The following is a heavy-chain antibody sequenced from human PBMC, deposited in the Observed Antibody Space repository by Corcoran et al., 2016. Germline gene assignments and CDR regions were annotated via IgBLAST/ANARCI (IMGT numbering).Heavy chain of an antibody. CDR2: INAGNGNT. D-gene: IGHD3-10*01. V-gene: IGHV1-3*01. J-gene: IGHJ6*04. Sequence: QVQLVQSGAEVKKPGASVKVSCKASGYTFTSYAMHWVRQAPGQRLEWMGWINAGNGNTKYSQKFQGRVTITRDTSASTAYMELSSLRSEDTAVYYCARGVYGSGSYYAYYYYGMYVWGQRDHGHRLL. CDR3: ARGVYGSGSYYAYYYYGMYV. CDR1: GYTFTSYA.